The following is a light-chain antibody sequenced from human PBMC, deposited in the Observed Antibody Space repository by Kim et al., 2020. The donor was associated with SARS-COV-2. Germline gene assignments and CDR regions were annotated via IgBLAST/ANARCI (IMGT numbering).Light chain of an antibody. CDR1: QSVSSN. CDR3: QQYNNWPPWT. Sequence: ELFMTQSPATLSVSPGERATLSCRASQSVSSNLAWYQQKPGQAPRLLIYGASTRATGIPARFSGSGSGTEFTLTISSLQSEDFAVYYCQQYNNWPPWTFGQGTKVDIK. J-gene: IGKJ1*01. CDR2: GAS. V-gene: IGKV3-15*01.